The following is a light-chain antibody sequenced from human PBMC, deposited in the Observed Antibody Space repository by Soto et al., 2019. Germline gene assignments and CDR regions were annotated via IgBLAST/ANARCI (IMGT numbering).Light chain of an antibody. CDR3: QQYNNWPWT. CDR2: GAS. CDR1: QSVGSS. J-gene: IGKJ1*01. Sequence: EIVLTQSPGTLSLSPGERATLSCRASQSVGSSLAWYQQKPGQAPRLLIHGASTRATGFPARFSGSGSGTDFTPTISSLQSEDFAVYYCQQYNNWPWTFGQGTKVDI. V-gene: IGKV3-15*01.